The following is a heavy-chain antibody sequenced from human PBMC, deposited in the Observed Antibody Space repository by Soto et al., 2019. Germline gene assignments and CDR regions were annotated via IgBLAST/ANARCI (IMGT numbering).Heavy chain of an antibody. V-gene: IGHV3-33*01. J-gene: IGHJ4*02. CDR3: ARAHPRHCSGGSCYPGGFDY. CDR1: GFTFSSYG. Sequence: QVQLVESGGGVVQPGRSLRLSCAASGFTFSSYGMHWVRQAPGKGLEWVAVIWYDGSNKYYADSVKGRFTISRDNSKNTLYLQMNSLRAEDTAVYYCARAHPRHCSGGSCYPGGFDYWGQGTLVTVSS. D-gene: IGHD2-15*01. CDR2: IWYDGSNK.